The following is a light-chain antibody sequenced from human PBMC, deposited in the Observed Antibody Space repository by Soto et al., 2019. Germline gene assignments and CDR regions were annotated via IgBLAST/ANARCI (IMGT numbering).Light chain of an antibody. CDR3: QQYSTYTPRT. Sequence: DIQMTQSPSTLSASVGDRVTITCRASQSISIWLAWYQQKPGKAPKILIYKASSLESGVPSRFSGRGSGTEFTLTISSLQPDDFATYYCQQYSTYTPRTFGQGTKVDI. V-gene: IGKV1-5*03. CDR2: KAS. CDR1: QSISIW. J-gene: IGKJ1*01.